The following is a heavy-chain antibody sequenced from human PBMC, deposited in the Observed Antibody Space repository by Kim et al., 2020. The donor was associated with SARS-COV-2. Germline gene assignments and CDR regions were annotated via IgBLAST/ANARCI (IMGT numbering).Heavy chain of an antibody. J-gene: IGHJ4*02. CDR3: ARAGYYDSSGYVDY. CDR1: GGSVSSGSYY. V-gene: IGHV4-61*01. Sequence: SETLSLTCTVSGGSVSSGSYYWSWIRQPPGKGLVWIGSIYYSGSTNYNPSLNSRVTISVDTSKNQFSLKLSPVTAADTAVYYCARAGYYDSSGYVDYWGQGTLVTVSS. D-gene: IGHD3-22*01. CDR2: IYYSGST.